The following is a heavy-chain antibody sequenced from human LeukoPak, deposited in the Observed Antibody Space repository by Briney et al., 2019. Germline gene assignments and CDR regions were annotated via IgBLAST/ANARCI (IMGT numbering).Heavy chain of an antibody. J-gene: IGHJ5*02. Sequence: SVKVSCKASGYTFTSYGISWVRQAPGQGLEWMGWISAYNGNTNYAQKLQGRVTMTTDTSTSTAYMELRGLRSDDTAVYYCARDLGFSSSWSFDPWGQGTLVTVSS. CDR1: GYTFTSYG. V-gene: IGHV1-18*04. D-gene: IGHD6-13*01. CDR2: ISAYNGNT. CDR3: ARDLGFSSSWSFDP.